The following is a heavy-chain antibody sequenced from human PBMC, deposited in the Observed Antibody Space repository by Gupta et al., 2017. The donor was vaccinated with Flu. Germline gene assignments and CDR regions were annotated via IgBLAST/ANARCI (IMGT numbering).Heavy chain of an antibody. J-gene: IGHJ5*02. CDR3: ARSPIRVIPSAVPAWFDP. V-gene: IGHV4-4*02. CDR2: IFHTGSS. CDR1: GVSIGCNTW. D-gene: IGHD2-2*01. Sequence: VQLQVSGPGLVKRSGSLSLTWAVSGVSIGCNTWWCWVRQSPGKGLEWIGEIFHTGSSNYNPSLKSRLTMSIDKSKNQFSLKLTSLTAADSAMYYCARSPIRVIPSAVPAWFDPWGRGTLVTVSS.